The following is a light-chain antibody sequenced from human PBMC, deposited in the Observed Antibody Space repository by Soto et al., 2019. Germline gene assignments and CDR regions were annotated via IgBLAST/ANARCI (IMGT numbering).Light chain of an antibody. J-gene: IGKJ5*01. CDR2: DVS. V-gene: IGKV1-12*01. Sequence: DNQLTQSPSSISASVGDRVTITCRASQAVNSWLAWFQQKPGMAPQLVIYDVSSLQSGVPSRFSGSGSGTEFTLTTSSLQPEDFATYYCQESNNHPISFGEGTRLEIK. CDR3: QESNNHPIS. CDR1: QAVNSW.